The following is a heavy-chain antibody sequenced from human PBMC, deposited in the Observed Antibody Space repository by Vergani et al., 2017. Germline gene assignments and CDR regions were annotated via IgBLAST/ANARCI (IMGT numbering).Heavy chain of an antibody. D-gene: IGHD3-16*02. CDR2: ISAYNGNT. CDR3: ARDPPTFGGVIAKPLFDY. V-gene: IGHV1-18*01. CDR1: GYTFTSYG. J-gene: IGHJ4*02. Sequence: QVQLVQSGAEVKKPGASVKVSCKASGYTFTSYGISWVRQAPGQGLEWRGWISAYNGNTNYAQKLQGRVTMTPDTSTSTAYMELRSLRSDDTAVYYCARDPPTFGGVIAKPLFDYWGQGTLVTVSS.